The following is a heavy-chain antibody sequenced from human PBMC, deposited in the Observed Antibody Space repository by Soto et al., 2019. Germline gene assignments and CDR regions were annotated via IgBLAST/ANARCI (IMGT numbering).Heavy chain of an antibody. CDR2: MYTKERT. J-gene: IGHJ5*02. CDR3: ARDDYKDGGNNWFDP. D-gene: IGHD3-16*01. V-gene: IGHV4-4*07. Sequence: SETLSLTCTVSCGSITNYYWSWIRQPAGKGLEWIGRMYTKERTNYNLSFKSRVTMSVDTSKNQFSLKLNAVTAADTAVYYCARDDYKDGGNNWFDPWGQGTLVTVSS. CDR1: CGSITNYY.